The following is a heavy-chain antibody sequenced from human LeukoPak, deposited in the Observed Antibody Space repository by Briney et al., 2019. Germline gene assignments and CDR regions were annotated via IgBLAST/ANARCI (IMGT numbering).Heavy chain of an antibody. CDR3: AKSDYYDSSGYSIGNYFDY. J-gene: IGHJ4*02. D-gene: IGHD3-22*01. CDR2: ISGSGGST. CDR1: GFTFSSYA. Sequence: GGSLRLSCAASGFTFSSYAMSWVRQAPGKGLEWVSAISGSGGSTYYADSVKGRFTISRDNSKNTLYLQMNSLRAEDTAVYYCAKSDYYDSSGYSIGNYFDYWGQETLVTVSS. V-gene: IGHV3-23*01.